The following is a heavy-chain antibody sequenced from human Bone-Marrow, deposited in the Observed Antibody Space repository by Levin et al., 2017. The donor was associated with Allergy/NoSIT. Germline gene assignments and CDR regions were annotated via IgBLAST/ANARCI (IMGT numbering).Heavy chain of an antibody. CDR2: IKQDGSEK. V-gene: IGHV3-7*01. Sequence: GESLKISCAASGFTFSSYWMSWVRQAPGKGLEWVANIKQDGSEKYYVDSVKGRFTISRDNAKNSLYLQMNSLRAEDTAVYYCARDSKDSSSWEAGVYYYYGMDVWGQGTTVTVSS. D-gene: IGHD6-13*01. J-gene: IGHJ6*02. CDR1: GFTFSSYW. CDR3: ARDSKDSSSWEAGVYYYYGMDV.